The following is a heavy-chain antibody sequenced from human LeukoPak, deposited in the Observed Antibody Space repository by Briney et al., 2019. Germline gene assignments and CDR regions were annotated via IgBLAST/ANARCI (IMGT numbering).Heavy chain of an antibody. V-gene: IGHV4-39*01. Sequence: SETLSLTCSVSGDSISSSTYYWGWIRQPPGKGLEWIGTIYYSGTTYYNPALKSRVTISVDTSEDQFSLKLSSVTAADTAVYYCARHSASGSYYLFDSWGQGTLVTVSS. CDR1: GDSISSSTYY. CDR3: ARHSASGSYYLFDS. J-gene: IGHJ4*02. D-gene: IGHD3-10*01. CDR2: IYYSGTT.